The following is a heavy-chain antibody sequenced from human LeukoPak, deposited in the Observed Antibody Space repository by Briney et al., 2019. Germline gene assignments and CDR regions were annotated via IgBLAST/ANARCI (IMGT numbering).Heavy chain of an antibody. D-gene: IGHD3-10*01. CDR1: GFTFSSNG. CDR2: IYSGGST. Sequence: GGSLRLSCAASGFTFSSNGMNWVRQAPGKGLEWVSVIYSGGSTYYADSVKGRFTISRDNSKNTLYLQMNSLRAEDTAVYYCARAPSGGTDYWGQGTLVTVSS. V-gene: IGHV3-53*01. J-gene: IGHJ4*02. CDR3: ARAPSGGTDY.